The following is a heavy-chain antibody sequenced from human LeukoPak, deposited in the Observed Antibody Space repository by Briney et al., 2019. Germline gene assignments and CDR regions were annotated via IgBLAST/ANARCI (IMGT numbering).Heavy chain of an antibody. CDR1: GFTFRAYS. CDR3: TRDNGEGAAAY. J-gene: IGHJ4*02. D-gene: IGHD6-13*01. Sequence: GGSLRLSCAGSGFTFRAYSMNWVRQAPGKGLAWVSSISSSSTYIYYTDSVKGRFTISRDNAKNSLFLQMNSLRAEDTAVYYCTRDNGEGAAAYWGQGTLVTVSS. V-gene: IGHV3-21*01. CDR2: ISSSSTYI.